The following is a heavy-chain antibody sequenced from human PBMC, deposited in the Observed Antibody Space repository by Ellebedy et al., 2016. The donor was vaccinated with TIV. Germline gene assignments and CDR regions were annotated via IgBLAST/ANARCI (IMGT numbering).Heavy chain of an antibody. D-gene: IGHD2-21*02. J-gene: IGHJ6*02. V-gene: IGHV4-31*03. Sequence: MPSETLSLTCTVSGGSVSSGGYYWSWIRQPPGKGLEWIGFVYYTGSTYYNPSLKSRVTISVDTSQNQFSLKLRSVAAADTAVYFCALGVTSRYGLDVWGQGTTVTVSS. CDR1: GGSVSSGGYY. CDR3: ALGVTSRYGLDV. CDR2: VYYTGST.